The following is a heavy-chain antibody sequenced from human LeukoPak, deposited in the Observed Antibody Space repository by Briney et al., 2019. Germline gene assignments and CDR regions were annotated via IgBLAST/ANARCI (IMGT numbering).Heavy chain of an antibody. CDR3: AKGASGYGDFDY. D-gene: IGHD5-12*01. CDR1: GYTFRNHG. V-gene: IGHV3-33*06. CDR2: IWGGGSRI. J-gene: IGHJ4*02. Sequence: TGGSLRLSCATSGYTFRNHGVHWVRQASGKGLEWVAVIWGGGSRIYYADSVKGRFTLSRDDSKNTLYLQMNGLRADDTALYYCAKGASGYGDFDYWGQGTLVTVSS.